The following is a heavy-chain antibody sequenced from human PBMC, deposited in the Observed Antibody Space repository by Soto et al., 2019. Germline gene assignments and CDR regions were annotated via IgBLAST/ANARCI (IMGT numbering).Heavy chain of an antibody. CDR1: GFTFRSYG. CDR2: ISYDGNTK. D-gene: IGHD6-19*01. Sequence: PGGSLRLSCAASGFTFRSYGMHWVRQAPGKGLEWVASISYDGNTKHYGDSVKGRCTISRDNPDFTLYLQVNSLRPEDTAVYYCAKDQGGWLSFYGMDVWGQGTTVTVSS. J-gene: IGHJ6*02. CDR3: AKDQGGWLSFYGMDV. V-gene: IGHV3-30*18.